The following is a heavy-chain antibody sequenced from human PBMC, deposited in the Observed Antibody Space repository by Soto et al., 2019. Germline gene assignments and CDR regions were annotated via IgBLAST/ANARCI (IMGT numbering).Heavy chain of an antibody. CDR2: ISPYNGRT. CDR3: GRCRTASYAMAV. Sequence: QVHLVQSGSDVEKPGASVKVSCKASGYSFTSYGIGWVRQVPGQGPEWMGWISPYNGRTNYAQSVKGRVVMTTDISTHTVYLGLRGLRFGESEIYYCGRCRTASYAMAVGGQGTTVTVSS. CDR1: GYSFTSYG. D-gene: IGHD3-16*01. V-gene: IGHV1-18*01. J-gene: IGHJ6*02.